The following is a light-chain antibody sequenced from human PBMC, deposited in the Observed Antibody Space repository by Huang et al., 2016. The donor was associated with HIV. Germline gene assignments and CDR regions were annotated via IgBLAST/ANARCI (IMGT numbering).Light chain of an antibody. CDR1: QSVLYSSNNKNY. V-gene: IGKV4-1*01. J-gene: IGKJ1*01. CDR3: QQYYSTPPRT. CDR2: WAS. Sequence: DIVMTQSPDSLAVSLGERATINCKSSQSVLYSSNNKNYLAWYQQKPGQPPKLLIYWASTRESGGPDRFSGSGSGTDFTLTISSQQAEDVAVYYCQQYYSTPPRTFGQGTKVEIK.